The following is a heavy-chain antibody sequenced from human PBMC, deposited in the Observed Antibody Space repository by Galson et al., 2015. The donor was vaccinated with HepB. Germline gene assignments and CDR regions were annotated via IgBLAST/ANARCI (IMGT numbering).Heavy chain of an antibody. D-gene: IGHD3-16*02. Sequence: PALVKPTQTLTLTCTVSGFSLSNARMGVSWIRQPPGKALEWLAPIFSNDEKSYSTSLKSRLTISKDTSKSQVVLTMTNMDPVDTATYYCARIRDYDYVWGSYRYGAFDIWGQGTMVTVSS. J-gene: IGHJ3*02. CDR1: GFSLSNARMG. CDR3: ARIRDYDYVWGSYRYGAFDI. CDR2: IFSNDEK. V-gene: IGHV2-26*01.